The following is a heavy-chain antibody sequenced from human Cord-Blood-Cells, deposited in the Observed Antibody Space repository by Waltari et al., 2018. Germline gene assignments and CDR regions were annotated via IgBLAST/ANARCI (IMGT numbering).Heavy chain of an antibody. D-gene: IGHD6-6*01. CDR2: INQSGST. J-gene: IGHJ4*02. CDR1: GGSFSGYY. Sequence: QVQLQQWGAGLLKPSETLSLTCAVYGGSFSGYYWSWIRQPPGKGLEWIGEINQSGSTNYNPSLKSRVTISVDTSKNQFSLKLSSVTAADTAVYYCARGGIAARPWDYWGQGTLVTVSS. CDR3: ARGGIAARPWDY. V-gene: IGHV4-34*01.